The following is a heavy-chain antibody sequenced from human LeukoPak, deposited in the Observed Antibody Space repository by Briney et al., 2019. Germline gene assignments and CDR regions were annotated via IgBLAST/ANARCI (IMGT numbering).Heavy chain of an antibody. CDR3: ARDRGAVAGRTFDY. CDR1: GFTVSSNY. V-gene: IGHV3-66*01. CDR2: IYSGGST. J-gene: IGHJ4*02. D-gene: IGHD6-19*01. Sequence: GGSLRLSCEASGFTVSSNYMTWVRQAPGKGLDWVSVIYSGGSTYYADSVKGRFTISRDNSKNTLYLQMNSLRAEDTAVYYCARDRGAVAGRTFDYWGQGTLVTVSS.